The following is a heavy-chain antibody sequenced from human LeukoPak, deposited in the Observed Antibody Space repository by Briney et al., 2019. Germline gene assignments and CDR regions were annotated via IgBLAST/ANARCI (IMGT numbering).Heavy chain of an antibody. V-gene: IGHV3-11*05. CDR1: GFTFSDYY. CDR3: ARELLGSRNGY. Sequence: PGGSLRLSCAASGFTFSDYYMSWIRQAPGKGLEWVSYISSSSSSTNYADSVKGRFTISRDNAKNSLYLQMNSLRAEDTAVYYCARELLGSRNGYWGQGTLVTVSS. CDR2: ISSSSSST. D-gene: IGHD2-8*01. J-gene: IGHJ4*02.